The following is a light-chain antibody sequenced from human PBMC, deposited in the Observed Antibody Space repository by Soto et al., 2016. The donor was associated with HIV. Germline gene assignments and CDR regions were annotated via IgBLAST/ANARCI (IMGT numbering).Light chain of an antibody. Sequence: DIQMTQSPSSLSASVGDRVTITCQASQDISNYLNWYQQKPGKAPKLLIYAASSLQSGVPSRFSGSGSGGTGTDFTLTIDSLQPEDFATYYCQQTDSFPFTFGPGTKVNV. J-gene: IGKJ3*01. CDR1: QDISNY. V-gene: IGKV1-39*01. CDR2: AAS. CDR3: QQTDSFPFT.